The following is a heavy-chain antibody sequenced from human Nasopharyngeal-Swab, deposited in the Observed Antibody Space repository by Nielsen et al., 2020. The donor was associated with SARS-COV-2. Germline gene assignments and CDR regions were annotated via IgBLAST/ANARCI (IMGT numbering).Heavy chain of an antibody. Sequence: GSLRLSCSVSGGSIRANNYYWSWIRQPPGKGLEWIGSMSYSGVTFYTPSLRNRVTLSVDTSKNLLSLKLDSVTAADTALYYCARHSRVTTVVVVTLFDFWGQGIQVTVSS. V-gene: IGHV4-39*01. D-gene: IGHD3-22*01. CDR3: ARHSRVTTVVVVTLFDF. J-gene: IGHJ4*02. CDR2: MSYSGVT. CDR1: GGSIRANNYY.